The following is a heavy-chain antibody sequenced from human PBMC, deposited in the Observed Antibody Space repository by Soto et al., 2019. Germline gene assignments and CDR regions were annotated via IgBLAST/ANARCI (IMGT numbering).Heavy chain of an antibody. J-gene: IGHJ4*02. CDR3: ARGGSSAGGADY. D-gene: IGHD6-25*01. CDR2: IIPIFGTA. V-gene: IGHV1-69*01. Sequence: QVQLVQSGAEVKKPGSSVKVSCKASGGTFSSYAISWVRQAPGQGLEWMGGIIPIFGTANYAQKFQGRVTITADESTSTAYRERSSLRSEDTSVYDSARGGSSAGGADYWGQGTLVTVSS. CDR1: GGTFSSYA.